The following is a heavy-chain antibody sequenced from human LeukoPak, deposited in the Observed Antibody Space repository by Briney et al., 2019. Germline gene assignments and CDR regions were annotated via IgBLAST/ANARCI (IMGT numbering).Heavy chain of an antibody. CDR2: IQYDGSDK. J-gene: IGHJ4*02. CDR3: STLVPFDY. D-gene: IGHD6-13*01. V-gene: IGHV3-30*02. Sequence: GASVKVSCKASGYTFIDYYIHWVRQAPGQGLEWVSFIQYDGSDKYYADSVKGRFTISRDNSKNTLWLQMNSLRPEDTALYYCSTLVPFDYWGQGTLVTVSS. CDR1: GYTFIDYY.